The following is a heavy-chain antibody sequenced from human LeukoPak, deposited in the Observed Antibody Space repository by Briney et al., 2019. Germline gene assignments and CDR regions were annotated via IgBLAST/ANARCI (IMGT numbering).Heavy chain of an antibody. D-gene: IGHD3-22*01. CDR2: IYYSGST. Sequence: SETLSLTCTLSGGSLGSSSYDWGWLRQPPGRGLEGIGSIYYSGSTYYNPSLKSRVTISVDTSENQFSLKLSSVTAADTAVYYCARDQGTIILGYFGYWGEGTLVTVSS. J-gene: IGHJ4*02. CDR1: GGSLGSSSYD. V-gene: IGHV4-39*07. CDR3: ARDQGTIILGYFGY.